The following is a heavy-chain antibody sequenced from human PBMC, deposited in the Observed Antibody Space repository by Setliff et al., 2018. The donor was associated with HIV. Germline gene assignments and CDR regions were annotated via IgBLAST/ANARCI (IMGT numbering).Heavy chain of an antibody. D-gene: IGHD3-22*01. Sequence: GESLKISCKGSGYSFTTYWIGWVRQMPGRGLEWMGIIYPGDSDTRYSPSFQGQVTISADKSISTAYLQWSSLKASDTAMYYCARPYFHQSSDAFQIWGQGTMVTVSS. V-gene: IGHV5-51*01. CDR1: GYSFTTYW. CDR3: ARPYFHQSSDAFQI. J-gene: IGHJ3*02. CDR2: IYPGDSDT.